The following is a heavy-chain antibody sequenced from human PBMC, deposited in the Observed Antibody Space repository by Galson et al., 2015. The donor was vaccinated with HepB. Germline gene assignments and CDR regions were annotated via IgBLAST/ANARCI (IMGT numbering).Heavy chain of an antibody. V-gene: IGHV1-18*01. J-gene: IGHJ5*02. CDR1: GYTFSSYS. CDR2: INTYNRNT. Sequence: SVKVSCKASGYTFSSYSITWVRQAPGQGLEWMGWINTYNRNTDHAQKFQGRVTMTTDTSTSTAYMELRSLRSDDTAIYYCARGTLVAVVDSTQNNSFGPWGQVSLVTVSS. D-gene: IGHD2-15*01. CDR3: ARGTLVAVVDSTQNNSFGP.